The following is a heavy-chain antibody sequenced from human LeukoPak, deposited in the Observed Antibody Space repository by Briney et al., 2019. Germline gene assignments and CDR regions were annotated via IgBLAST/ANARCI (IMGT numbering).Heavy chain of an antibody. Sequence: SGPTLVKPTQTLTLTCTFSGFSLSTSGVGVGWIRQPPGKALEWLALIYWDDDKRYIPSLKSRLTITKDTSKNQVVLTVTNMDPVDTATYYCARVVRGVHFDYWGQGTLVTVSS. CDR3: ARVVRGVHFDY. V-gene: IGHV2-5*02. J-gene: IGHJ4*02. D-gene: IGHD3-10*01. CDR1: GFSLSTSGVG. CDR2: IYWDDDK.